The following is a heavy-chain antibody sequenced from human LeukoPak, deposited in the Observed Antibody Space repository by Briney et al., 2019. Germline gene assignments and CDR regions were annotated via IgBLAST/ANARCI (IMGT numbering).Heavy chain of an antibody. D-gene: IGHD3-10*01. J-gene: IGHJ4*02. CDR2: INPNSGGT. CDR1: GYTFTGYY. V-gene: IGHV1-2*06. Sequence: ASVKVSCKASGYTFTGYYMHWVRQAPGQGLEWMGRINPNSGGTNYVQKFQGRVTMTRDTSISTAYMELSRLRSDDTAVYYCARVPITMVRGVTSPHFDYWGQGTLVTVSS. CDR3: ARVPITMVRGVTSPHFDY.